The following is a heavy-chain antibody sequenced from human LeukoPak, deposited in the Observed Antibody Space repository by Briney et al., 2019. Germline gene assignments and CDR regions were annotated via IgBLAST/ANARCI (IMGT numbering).Heavy chain of an antibody. Sequence: ASVKVSCKASGYTFTSYDINWVRQATGQGLEWMGWMNPNSGNTGYAQKFQGRVTMTRTTSISTAYMELSSLRSEDTAVYYCARVSAFGGVIVLVRDAFDIWGQGTMVTVSS. CDR2: MNPNSGNT. V-gene: IGHV1-8*01. D-gene: IGHD3-16*02. CDR1: GYTFTSYD. CDR3: ARVSAFGGVIVLVRDAFDI. J-gene: IGHJ3*02.